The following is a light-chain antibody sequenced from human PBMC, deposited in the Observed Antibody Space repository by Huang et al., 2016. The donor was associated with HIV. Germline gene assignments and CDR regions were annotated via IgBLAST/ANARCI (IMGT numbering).Light chain of an antibody. Sequence: EIVMTQSPATLSASPGERATLSCRASQSVNSNIAWCQQKAGQAPRLLMSGPTTRATDDPARCSGNASGTEFTLTVSSLQSEYFAIYYCQQYNNWPYTFCQGTNLEIK. J-gene: IGKJ2*01. CDR1: QSVNSN. CDR3: QQYNNWPYT. V-gene: IGKV3-15*01. CDR2: GPT.